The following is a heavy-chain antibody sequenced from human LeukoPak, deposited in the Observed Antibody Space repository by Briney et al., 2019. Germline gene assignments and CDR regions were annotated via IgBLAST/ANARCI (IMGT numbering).Heavy chain of an antibody. V-gene: IGHV3-23*01. CDR2: ISVSATAT. CDR1: GFSFSSYG. J-gene: IGHJ4*02. D-gene: IGHD6-19*01. CDR3: ARAPVAGYFDY. Sequence: GGSLRLSCAASGFSFSSYGMAWVRQAPGQGLEWVAVISVSATATNYAASVKGRFTISRDNSKNTLYLQMNSLRAEDTAVYYCARAPVAGYFDYWGQGTLVTVSS.